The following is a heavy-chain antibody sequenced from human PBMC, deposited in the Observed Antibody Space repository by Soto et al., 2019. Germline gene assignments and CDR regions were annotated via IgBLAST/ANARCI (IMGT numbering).Heavy chain of an antibody. D-gene: IGHD3-16*01. CDR2: INPSGGST. CDR3: ASSPTPPWALGPGWFDP. J-gene: IGHJ5*02. V-gene: IGHV1-46*01. Sequence: SVKVSCKASGYTFTSYYMHWVRQAPGQGLEWMGIINPSGGSTSYAQKFQGRVTMTRDTSTSTVYMELRSLRSDDTAVYYCASSPTPPWALGPGWFDPWGQGTLVTVSS. CDR1: GYTFTSYY.